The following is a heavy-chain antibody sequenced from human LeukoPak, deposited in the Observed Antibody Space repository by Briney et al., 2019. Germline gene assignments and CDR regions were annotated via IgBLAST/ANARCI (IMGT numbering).Heavy chain of an antibody. V-gene: IGHV3-74*01. Sequence: GGSLRLSCAASGFTFSSYWMHWVRQAPGKGLLWVSRINSDGKSTPYVDSVKGRFTISRDNAKNTVHLQMNSLRAEDTAVYYCARGTTTGWPDYFGYWGQGVRVIVAS. CDR2: INSDGKST. CDR3: ARGTTTGWPDYFGY. J-gene: IGHJ4*02. D-gene: IGHD1-26*01. CDR1: GFTFSSYW.